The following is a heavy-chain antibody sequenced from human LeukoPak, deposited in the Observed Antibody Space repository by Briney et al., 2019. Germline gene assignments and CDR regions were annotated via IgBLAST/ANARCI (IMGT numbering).Heavy chain of an antibody. CDR1: GFTFSSYA. J-gene: IGHJ4*02. D-gene: IGHD3-22*01. CDR2: ISYDGSNK. Sequence: GRSLRLSCAASGFTFSSYAMHWVRQAPGKGLEWVAVISYDGSNKYYADSVKGRFTISRDNSKNTLYLQMNSLRAEDTAVYYCAREASTYYYDSSGPDYWGQGTLVTVSS. V-gene: IGHV3-30-3*01. CDR3: AREASTYYYDSSGPDY.